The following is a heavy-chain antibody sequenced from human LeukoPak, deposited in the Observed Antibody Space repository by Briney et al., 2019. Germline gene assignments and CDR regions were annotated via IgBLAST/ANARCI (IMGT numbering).Heavy chain of an antibody. Sequence: PGGSLRLSCAASGLTFSSYAMDWVRQAPGKGLAWVTSTSYDGTNKYYADSVKGRFTISRNDSTNTLYLQMNSLRSDDSAVYYCATSVSVAENAFDIWGQGTMVTVSS. CDR1: GLTFSSYA. D-gene: IGHD6-19*01. J-gene: IGHJ3*02. V-gene: IGHV3-30*04. CDR2: TSYDGTNK. CDR3: ATSVSVAENAFDI.